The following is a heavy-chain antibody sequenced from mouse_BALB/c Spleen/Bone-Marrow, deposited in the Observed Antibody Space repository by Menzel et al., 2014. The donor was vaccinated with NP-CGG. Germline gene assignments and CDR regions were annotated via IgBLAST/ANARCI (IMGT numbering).Heavy chain of an antibody. Sequence: VQLQQPGPEVVKPGASVKMSCKASGYTFTSYVMHWVKQKPGQGLEWIGYSNPDNDGTKYNEKFKGKATLTSDKSSSTAYMELSSLTSEDSAVYYCARPDGNYESYFDYWGQGTTLTVSS. CDR3: ARPDGNYESYFDY. V-gene: IGHV1-14*01. CDR2: SNPDNDGT. J-gene: IGHJ2*01. CDR1: GYTFTSYV. D-gene: IGHD2-1*01.